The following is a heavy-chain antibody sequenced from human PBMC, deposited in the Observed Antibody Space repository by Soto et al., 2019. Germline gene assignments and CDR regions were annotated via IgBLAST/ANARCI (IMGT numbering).Heavy chain of an antibody. CDR1: GGTFSSYA. CDR2: IIPILGIA. Sequence: GASVKVSCKASGGTFSSYAISWVRQAPGQGLEWMGRIIPILGIANYAQKFQGRVTITADKSTSTAYMELSSLRSEDTAVYYCVIAYCSSTSCYAGRDYFDYWGQGTLVTVSS. CDR3: VIAYCSSTSCYAGRDYFDY. V-gene: IGHV1-69*04. J-gene: IGHJ4*02. D-gene: IGHD2-2*01.